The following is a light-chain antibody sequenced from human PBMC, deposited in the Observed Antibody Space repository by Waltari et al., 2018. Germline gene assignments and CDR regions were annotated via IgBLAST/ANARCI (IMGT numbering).Light chain of an antibody. J-gene: IGKJ1*01. CDR3: QQYHHWWT. CDR1: ESVSFH. V-gene: IGKV3-15*01. Sequence: IVMTQSPATLSVSPGGRANLSCRATESVSFHVAWYQQRPGQAPRLLMSHASARATGIPARFSGSWSGTEFTLTIGSLQSEDSGVYYCQQYHHWWTFGQGTKVEIK. CDR2: HAS.